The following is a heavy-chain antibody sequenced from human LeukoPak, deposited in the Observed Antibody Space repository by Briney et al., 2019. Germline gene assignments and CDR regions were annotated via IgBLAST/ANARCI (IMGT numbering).Heavy chain of an antibody. CDR2: INHSGST. D-gene: IGHD3-10*01. CDR3: ARGPDYYGSGSYYKRKGHFDY. Sequence: SETLSLTCAVYGGSFSGYYWSWIRQPPGKGLEWIGEINHSGSTNYNPSLKSRVTISVDTSKNQFSLKLSSVTAADTAVYYCARGPDYYGSGSYYKRKGHFDYWGQGTLVTVSS. V-gene: IGHV4-34*01. CDR1: GGSFSGYY. J-gene: IGHJ4*02.